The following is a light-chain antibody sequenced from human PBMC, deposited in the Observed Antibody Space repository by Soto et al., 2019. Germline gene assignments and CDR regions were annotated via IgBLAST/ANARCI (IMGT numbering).Light chain of an antibody. CDR2: AAS. CDR1: QAINNY. J-gene: IGKJ1*01. Sequence: DIQMTQSPSSLSASVGDRVSITCRASQAINNYLAWYQQKPGKFPKLLIYAASTLHPGVPSRFSGSGSGTDFTLTISSLQPDDFATYYCQHYNSYSEAFGQGTKVDIK. V-gene: IGKV1-27*01. CDR3: QHYNSYSEA.